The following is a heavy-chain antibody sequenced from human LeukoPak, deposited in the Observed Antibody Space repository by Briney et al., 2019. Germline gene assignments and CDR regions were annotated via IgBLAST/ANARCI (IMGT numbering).Heavy chain of an antibody. CDR3: ARGVLVRGVIGSVDY. CDR1: GYSFTRYW. Sequence: GESLKISCKGSGYSFTRYWIGWVRQMPGKGLEWMGIIYPGDPDTRYSPSFQGQVTISADKSISTAYLQWSRLKASDTAMYYCARGVLVRGVIGSVDYWGQGTLVTVSS. CDR2: IYPGDPDT. V-gene: IGHV5-51*01. D-gene: IGHD3-10*01. J-gene: IGHJ4*02.